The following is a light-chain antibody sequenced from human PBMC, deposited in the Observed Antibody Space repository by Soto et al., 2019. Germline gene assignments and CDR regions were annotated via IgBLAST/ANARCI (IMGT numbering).Light chain of an antibody. CDR2: KAS. Sequence: IQMTQSPATLSASVGDRVNITCRASQGFKRWLAWYQQKPGHPPKLIIYKASTLATGVPSRFRGSGSETDFTLTISGLQPDDFATYSCQQFINARTFGQGTKVDI. J-gene: IGKJ1*01. CDR3: QQFINART. V-gene: IGKV1-5*03. CDR1: QGFKRW.